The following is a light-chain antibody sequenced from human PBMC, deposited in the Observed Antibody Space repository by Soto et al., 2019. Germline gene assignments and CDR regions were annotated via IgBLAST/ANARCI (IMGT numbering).Light chain of an antibody. J-gene: IGKJ4*01. V-gene: IGKV3-20*01. Sequence: EIVLTQSPGTLSLSPGERATLSCRASQSVSSSYLAWYQQKPGQAPRLLIYGASSRATGIPDRFSGSGSGTDFTLTISRLEPEDFAVYYCQQYGSSLPTFXGGTKADIK. CDR1: QSVSSSY. CDR2: GAS. CDR3: QQYGSSLPT.